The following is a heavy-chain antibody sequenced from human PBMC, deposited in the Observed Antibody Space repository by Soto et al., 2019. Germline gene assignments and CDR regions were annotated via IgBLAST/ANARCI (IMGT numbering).Heavy chain of an antibody. CDR3: VKEKSIMYSGYDAFDL. J-gene: IGHJ3*01. V-gene: IGHV3-48*03. Sequence: HPVGSLRLSCEASGFAFSSYEMDWVRQAPEKGLEWIAHITSSGSTMYNTDSVKGRFTISRDNAKNSLYLQMNSLRAEDTAVYYCVKEKSIMYSGYDAFDLWGQGTMVTVSS. CDR2: ITSSGSTM. CDR1: GFAFSSYE. D-gene: IGHD5-12*01.